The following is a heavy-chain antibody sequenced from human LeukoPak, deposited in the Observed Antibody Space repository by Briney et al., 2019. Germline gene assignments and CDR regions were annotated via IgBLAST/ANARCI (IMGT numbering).Heavy chain of an antibody. CDR1: GFTFSSYG. D-gene: IGHD1-26*01. Sequence: GGSLRLSCAASGFTFSSYGMHWVRQAPGKGLEWVAVISYDGSNKYYADSVKGRFTISRDNSKNTLYLQMNSLRAEDTAVYYCAKDLVGAAGIPETCFDYWGQGTLVTVSS. CDR2: ISYDGSNK. CDR3: AKDLVGAAGIPETCFDY. J-gene: IGHJ4*02. V-gene: IGHV3-30*18.